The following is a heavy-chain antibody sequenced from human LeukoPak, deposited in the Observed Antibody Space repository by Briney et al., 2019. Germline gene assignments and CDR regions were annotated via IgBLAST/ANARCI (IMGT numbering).Heavy chain of an antibody. J-gene: IGHJ6*02. D-gene: IGHD3-10*01. CDR1: GYTFTGYY. V-gene: IGHV1-69*13. Sequence: GASVTVSCKASGYTFTGYYMHWVRQAPGQGLEWMGGIIPIFGTANYAQKFQGRVTITADESTSTAYMELSSLRSEDTAVYYCARGYYGSGSYYTLARRYCYYGMDVWGQGTTVTVSS. CDR2: IIPIFGTA. CDR3: ARGYYGSGSYYTLARRYCYYGMDV.